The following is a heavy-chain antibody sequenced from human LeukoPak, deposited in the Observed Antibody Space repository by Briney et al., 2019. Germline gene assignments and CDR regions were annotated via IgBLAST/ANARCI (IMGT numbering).Heavy chain of an antibody. D-gene: IGHD2-15*01. J-gene: IGHJ4*02. Sequence: ASVEVSCKASGYTLTSYFIHWVRQAPGQGLEWLGWINPDSGATNFAQRFQGRVTMTRDTSVNTAHMELNNLRSDDTAVYYCARDLCHGGSCFHFDSWGQGTLVTVSS. V-gene: IGHV1-2*02. CDR2: INPDSGAT. CDR3: ARDLCHGGSCFHFDS. CDR1: GYTLTSYF.